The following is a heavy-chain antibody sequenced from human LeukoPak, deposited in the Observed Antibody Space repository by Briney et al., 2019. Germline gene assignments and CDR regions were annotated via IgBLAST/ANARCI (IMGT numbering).Heavy chain of an antibody. CDR3: ARRETGGTSLY. J-gene: IGHJ4*02. CDR1: GYSFTSYY. V-gene: IGHV1-46*01. Sequence: ASVKVSCKASGYSFTSYYMHWVRQAPGQGLEWMGIINPSGGSTSYAQKFQGRVTMTRDTSTSTVYMELSSLKSEDTAIYYCARRETGGTSLYWGQGTLVTVSS. D-gene: IGHD2-2*01. CDR2: INPSGGST.